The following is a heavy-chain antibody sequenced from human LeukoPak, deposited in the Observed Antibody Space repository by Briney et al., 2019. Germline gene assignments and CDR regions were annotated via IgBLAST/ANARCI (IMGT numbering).Heavy chain of an antibody. Sequence: GGSLRLSCAASGFPFNDYFMSWIRQAPGKGLEWISYISSSGSTNYYADSVKGRFTISRDNAKNSLYLQMNSLRAEDTAVYYCARLRSGSWRDFDYWGQGTLVTVSP. CDR1: GFPFNDYF. J-gene: IGHJ4*02. CDR3: ARLRSGSWRDFDY. CDR2: ISSSGSTN. D-gene: IGHD1-26*01. V-gene: IGHV3-11*04.